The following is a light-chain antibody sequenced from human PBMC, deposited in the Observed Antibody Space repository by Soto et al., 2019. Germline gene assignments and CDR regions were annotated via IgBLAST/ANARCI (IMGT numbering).Light chain of an antibody. Sequence: EKVMKQSPAIVSVTQRERATLSCRASQSVSSNLAWYQQKPGQAPRLLIYGASTRATGIPARFSGSGSGTEFTLTISSLQSEDFAVYYCQQYNNWPRTFGQGTKVDI. CDR2: GAS. J-gene: IGKJ1*01. V-gene: IGKV3-15*01. CDR3: QQYNNWPRT. CDR1: QSVSSN.